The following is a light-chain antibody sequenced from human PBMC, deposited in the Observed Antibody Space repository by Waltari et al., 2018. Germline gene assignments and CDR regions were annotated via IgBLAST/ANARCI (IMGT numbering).Light chain of an antibody. V-gene: IGKV4-1*01. CDR2: WAS. Sequence: DLVMTQSPDSLAGVLGQKATINCKSSQSGLHMFSNNNKLAWYQQKPGQPPKLLIYWASTRESGVPDRFSGSGSGTNFTLTISSLQPEDVADYYCQQYYNSPPTFGGGTRVGIK. CDR3: QQYYNSPPT. J-gene: IGKJ4*01. CDR1: QSGLHMFSNNNK.